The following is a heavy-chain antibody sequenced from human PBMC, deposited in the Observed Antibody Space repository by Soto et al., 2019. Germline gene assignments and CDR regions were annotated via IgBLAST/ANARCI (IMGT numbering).Heavy chain of an antibody. V-gene: IGHV3-30-3*01. CDR2: ISYDGSNK. J-gene: IGHJ4*02. CDR1: GFTFSSYA. CDR3: ARDLVYSSSSARGY. Sequence: GGSRRLSCAASGFTFSSYAMHWVRQAPGKGLEWVAVISYDGSNKYYADSVKGRFTISRDNSKNTLYLQMNSLRAEDTAVYYCARDLVYSSSSARGYWGQGTLVTVSS. D-gene: IGHD6-6*01.